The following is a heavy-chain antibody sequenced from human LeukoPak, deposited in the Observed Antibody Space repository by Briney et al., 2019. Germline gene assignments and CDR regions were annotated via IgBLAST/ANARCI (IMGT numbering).Heavy chain of an antibody. Sequence: GGSLRLSCAASGFTFSSYAMHWVRQAPGKGLEWVAVISYDGSNKYYADSVKGRFTISRDNAKNSLYLQMNSLRAEDTAVYYCARAATTYYYDTSGYYWGQGTLVTVSS. CDR2: ISYDGSNK. J-gene: IGHJ4*02. CDR3: ARAATTYYYDTSGYY. CDR1: GFTFSSYA. V-gene: IGHV3-30-3*01. D-gene: IGHD3-22*01.